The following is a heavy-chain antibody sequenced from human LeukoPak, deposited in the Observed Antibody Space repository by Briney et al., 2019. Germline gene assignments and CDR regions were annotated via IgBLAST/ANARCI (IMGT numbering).Heavy chain of an antibody. CDR3: ASSLGGSSGWYIYFDY. CDR1: GFTFSSYS. V-gene: IGHV3-21*01. CDR2: ISSSSSYI. D-gene: IGHD6-13*01. J-gene: IGHJ4*02. Sequence: GGSLRLSCAASGFTFSSYSINWVRQAPGKGLEWVSSISSSSSYIYYADSVKGRFTISRDNAKNSLYLQMNSLRAEDTAVYYCASSLGGSSGWYIYFDYWGQGTLVTVSS.